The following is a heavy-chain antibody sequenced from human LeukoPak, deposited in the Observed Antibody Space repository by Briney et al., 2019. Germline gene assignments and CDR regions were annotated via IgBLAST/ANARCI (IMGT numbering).Heavy chain of an antibody. CDR2: ISYDGSNK. CDR1: GFTFSSYG. D-gene: IGHD1-14*01. Sequence: GGSLRLSCAASGFTFSSYGMHWVRQAPGKGLEWVAVISYDGSNKYYADSVKGRFTISRDNSKNTLYLQMNSLRAEDTAVYCCAKSTSITIYYGMDVWGQGTTVTVSS. V-gene: IGHV3-30*18. J-gene: IGHJ6*02. CDR3: AKSTSITIYYGMDV.